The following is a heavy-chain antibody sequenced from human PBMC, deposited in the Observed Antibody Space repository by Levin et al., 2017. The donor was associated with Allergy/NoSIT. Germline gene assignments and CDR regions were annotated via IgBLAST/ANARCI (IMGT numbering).Heavy chain of an antibody. CDR1: GYSFTSYW. CDR2: IYPGDSDT. V-gene: IGHV5-51*01. D-gene: IGHD1-1*01. Sequence: GGSLRLSCQGSGYSFTSYWNGWVRQLPGKGLEWKGIIYPGDSDTRYSTPFQGQVTTSADKSISNAFPQWSSLKASDTAIYYCARRGTRDNYYCVGGWGKGTTVTVAS. CDR3: ARRGTRDNYYCVGG. J-gene: IGHJ6*03.